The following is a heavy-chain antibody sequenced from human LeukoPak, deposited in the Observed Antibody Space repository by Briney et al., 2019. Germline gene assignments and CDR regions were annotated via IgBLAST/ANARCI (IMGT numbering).Heavy chain of an antibody. CDR2: FDPEDGVT. CDR3: ATDRPSGGYKIDAFDI. CDR1: GYTLTELS. D-gene: IGHD3-10*01. V-gene: IGHV1-24*01. J-gene: IGHJ3*02. Sequence: ASVKVSCKVSGYTLTELSMHWVRQAPGKGLEWMGGFDPEDGVTIYAQKFQGRVTMTEDTSTDTAYMELSSLRSEDTAVYYCATDRPSGGYKIDAFDIWGQGTMVTVSP.